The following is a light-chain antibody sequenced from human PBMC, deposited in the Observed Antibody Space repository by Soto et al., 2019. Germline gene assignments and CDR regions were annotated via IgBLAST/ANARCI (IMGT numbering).Light chain of an antibody. CDR3: QSYDSSLSGVV. CDR1: SSDFGNYQF. Sequence: QSVLTQPASVSGSPGQSITISCTGTSSDFGNYQFVSWYQQHPGKVPKLMIYEVSKRPSGVPDRFSGSKSDTSASLAITGLQAEDEADYYCQSYDSSLSGVVFGGGTKVTVL. J-gene: IGLJ2*01. V-gene: IGLV2-14*02. CDR2: EVS.